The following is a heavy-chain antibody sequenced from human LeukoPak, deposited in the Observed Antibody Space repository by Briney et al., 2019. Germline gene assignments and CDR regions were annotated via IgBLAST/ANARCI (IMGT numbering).Heavy chain of an antibody. Sequence: ASVKVSCKASGYTFSASYIHWVRQAPGQGLEWMAWINPDGGGTTYAQNFEGRVTVTGDTSISTVYMDLNSLKSDDTAVYYCARGLLRELKGFDPWGQGTLVTVSS. V-gene: IGHV1-2*02. CDR3: ARGLLRELKGFDP. J-gene: IGHJ5*02. CDR2: INPDGGGT. D-gene: IGHD1-7*01. CDR1: GYTFSASY.